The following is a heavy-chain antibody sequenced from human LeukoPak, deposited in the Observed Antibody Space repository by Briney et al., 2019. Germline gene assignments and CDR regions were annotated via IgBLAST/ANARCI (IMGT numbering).Heavy chain of an antibody. V-gene: IGHV4-59*12. CDR3: AREPLTGYYGFDY. J-gene: IGHJ4*02. Sequence: PSETLSLTCYVSGDSISSYYWSWIRQPPGKGLEWIGYIHHTGSTNCNPSLKSRVTISIDTSKTQFSLRLSSVTAADTAVYYCAREPLTGYYGFDYWGQGTLVTVSS. CDR1: GDSISSYY. D-gene: IGHD3-9*01. CDR2: IHHTGST.